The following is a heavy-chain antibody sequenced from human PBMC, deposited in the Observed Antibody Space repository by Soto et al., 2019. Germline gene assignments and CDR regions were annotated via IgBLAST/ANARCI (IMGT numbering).Heavy chain of an antibody. Sequence: EVQLLESGGGLVQPGGSLRLSCAASGFTFSNYAVTWVRQAPGKGLEWVSSISGSGGSTYYADSVKGRFTISRDNSKNTLYLQMNSVRAEDTAVYYCAKDQGSSLYEIGYWGQGALVSVSS. CDR2: ISGSGGST. D-gene: IGHD6-13*01. CDR3: AKDQGSSLYEIGY. CDR1: GFTFSNYA. V-gene: IGHV3-23*01. J-gene: IGHJ4*02.